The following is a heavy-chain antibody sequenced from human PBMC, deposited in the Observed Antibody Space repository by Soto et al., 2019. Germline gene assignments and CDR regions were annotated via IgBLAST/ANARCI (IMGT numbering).Heavy chain of an antibody. CDR3: ARPGYYDSSGDRDY. Sequence: PSETLSLTCTVSGGSISSSSYYWGWIRQPPGKGPEWIGSIYYSGSTYYSPSLKSRVTISVDTSKNQFSLKLSSVTAADTAVYYCARPGYYDSSGDRDYWGQGTLVTVSS. J-gene: IGHJ4*02. D-gene: IGHD3-22*01. CDR2: IYYSGST. V-gene: IGHV4-39*01. CDR1: GGSISSSSYY.